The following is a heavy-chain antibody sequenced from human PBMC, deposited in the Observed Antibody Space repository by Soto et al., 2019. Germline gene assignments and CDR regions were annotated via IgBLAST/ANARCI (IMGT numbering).Heavy chain of an antibody. J-gene: IGHJ6*02. CDR3: ARDGEGRMTTIPDYYNGMDV. CDR1: GGSLGSYY. Sequence: QVQLQESGPGLVEASETLSLTCTVSGGSLGSYYWSWIRQPPGKGLEWIGYVFYTGRDNYNASLKSRVSISVDTSNYHLSLKLSSVTAADTAVYYWARDGEGRMTTIPDYYNGMDVWGPGTTVTVSS. D-gene: IGHD4-4*01. CDR2: VFYTGRD. V-gene: IGHV4-59*01.